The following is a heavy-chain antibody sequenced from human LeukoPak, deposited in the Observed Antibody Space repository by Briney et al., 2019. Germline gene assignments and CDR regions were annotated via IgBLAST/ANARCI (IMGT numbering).Heavy chain of an antibody. CDR2: ISYDGNNK. V-gene: IGHV3-30-3*01. J-gene: IGHJ4*02. D-gene: IGHD3-10*01. CDR1: GFSFSIYA. CDR3: ARTGDYGSGSSWWRQFDN. Sequence: GGSLRLSCAASGFSFSIYAMHWVRQAPGKGLEWVAVISYDGNNKYYADSVKGRFTISRDNSQNTLYLQMNSLTAEDTAVYYCARTGDYGSGSSWWRQFDNWGQGTLVTVSS.